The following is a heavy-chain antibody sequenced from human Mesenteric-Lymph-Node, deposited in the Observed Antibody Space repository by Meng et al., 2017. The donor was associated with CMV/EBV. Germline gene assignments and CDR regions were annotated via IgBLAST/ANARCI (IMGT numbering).Heavy chain of an antibody. Sequence: KASEYTLPSYYMRWVRQAPGKGLEWMGIINPSGGSTSYAQKFQGRVTMTRDTSTSTVYMELSSLRSEDTAVYYCASGYSGYDSLDYWGQGTLVTVSS. V-gene: IGHV1-46*01. D-gene: IGHD5-12*01. CDR2: INPSGGST. CDR1: EYTLPSYY. CDR3: ASGYSGYDSLDY. J-gene: IGHJ4*02.